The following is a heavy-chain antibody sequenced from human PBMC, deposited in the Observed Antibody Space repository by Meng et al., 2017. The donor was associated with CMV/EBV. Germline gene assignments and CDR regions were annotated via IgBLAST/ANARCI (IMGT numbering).Heavy chain of an antibody. CDR1: GFSVSRYD. D-gene: IGHD3-16*01. J-gene: IGHJ2*01. V-gene: IGHV3-66*02. CDR2: ILGGGNT. CDR3: GSFKQKVGGISWHLDL. Sequence: GESLKISCAASGFSVSRYDMSWVRQAPGKGLEWVSIILGGGNTYYADSVKGRFTISRDNSRNTLYLQMNSLRTEDTALYYCGSFKQKVGGISWHLDLWGRGTLVTVSS.